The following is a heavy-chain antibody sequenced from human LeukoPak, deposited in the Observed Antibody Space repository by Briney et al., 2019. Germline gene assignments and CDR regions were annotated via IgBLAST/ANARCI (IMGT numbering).Heavy chain of an antibody. J-gene: IGHJ4*02. Sequence: SETLSLTCTVSGGSISSYYWSWIRQPPGQGLEWIGYIHYSGSTNYNPSLKSRVTISVDTSKNQFSLKLSSVTAADTAVYYCARRNDSSGYYYNLWGQGTLVTVSS. CDR2: IHYSGST. CDR3: ARRNDSSGYYYNL. V-gene: IGHV4-59*01. D-gene: IGHD3-22*01. CDR1: GGSISSYY.